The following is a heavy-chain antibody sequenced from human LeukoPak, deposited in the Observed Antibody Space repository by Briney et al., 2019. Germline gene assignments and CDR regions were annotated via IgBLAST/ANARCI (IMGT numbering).Heavy chain of an antibody. V-gene: IGHV4-34*01. J-gene: IGHJ4*02. CDR1: GGSFSGYY. CDR2: INHSGST. Sequence: PSETQSLTCAVYGGSFSGYYWSWIRQPPGKGLEWIGEINHSGSTNYNPSLKSRVTISVDTSKNQFSLKLSSVTAADTAVYYCARGRPIWSGYYMVLPIDYWGQGTLVTVSS. CDR3: ARGRPIWSGYYMVLPIDY. D-gene: IGHD3-3*01.